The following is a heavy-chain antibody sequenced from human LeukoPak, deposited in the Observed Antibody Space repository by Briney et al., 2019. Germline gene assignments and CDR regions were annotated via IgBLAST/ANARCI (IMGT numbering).Heavy chain of an antibody. CDR3: ARDQLLLSYYYGMDV. Sequence: GGSLRLSCAASGFTFSSYAMHWVRQAPGKGLEYVSASNGGITYYANSVEGRFTISRDNSKNTLYLQMGSLRAEDMAVYYCARDQLLLSYYYGMDVWGRGTTVTVSS. J-gene: IGHJ6*02. D-gene: IGHD2-2*01. V-gene: IGHV3-64*01. CDR1: GFTFSSYA. CDR2: SNGGIT.